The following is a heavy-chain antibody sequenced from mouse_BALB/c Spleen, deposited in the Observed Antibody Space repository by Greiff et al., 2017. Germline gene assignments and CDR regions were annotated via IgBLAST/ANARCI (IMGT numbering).Heavy chain of an antibody. V-gene: IGHV1-9*01. J-gene: IGHJ3*01. CDR3: ARGGDFYYYGSTKFAY. Sequence: QVQLKQSGAELMKPGASVKISCKATGYTFSSYWIEWVKQRPGHGLEWIGEILPGSGSTNYNEKFKGKATFTADTSSNTAYMQLSSLTSEDSAVYYCARGGDFYYYGSTKFAYWGQGTLVTVSA. CDR2: ILPGSGST. D-gene: IGHD1-1*01. CDR1: GYTFSSYW.